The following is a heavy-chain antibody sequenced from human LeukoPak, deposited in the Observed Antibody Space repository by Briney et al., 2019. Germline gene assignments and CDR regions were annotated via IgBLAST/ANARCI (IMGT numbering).Heavy chain of an antibody. V-gene: IGHV4-39*01. CDR1: GGSISSYY. CDR3: ARHVGYYGSGSYYYMDV. CDR2: IYYSGST. Sequence: SETLSLTCTVSGGSISSYYWGWIRQPPGKGLEWIGSIYYSGSTYYNPSLKSRVTISVDTSKNQFSLKLSSVTAADTAVYYCARHVGYYGSGSYYYMDVWGKGTTVTVSS. J-gene: IGHJ6*03. D-gene: IGHD3-10*01.